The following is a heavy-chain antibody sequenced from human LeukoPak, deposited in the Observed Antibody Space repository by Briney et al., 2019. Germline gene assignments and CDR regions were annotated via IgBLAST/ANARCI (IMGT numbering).Heavy chain of an antibody. V-gene: IGHV4-59*01. CDR1: GGSISSYC. Sequence: SETLSLTCTVSGGSISSYCWSWIRQPPGKGLEWIGYIYYSGSTNYNPSLKSRVTISVDTSKNQFSLKLSSVTAADTAVYYCARGSYPGWYNGEFDYWGQGTLVPVSS. CDR2: IYYSGST. D-gene: IGHD6-19*01. J-gene: IGHJ4*02. CDR3: ARGSYPGWYNGEFDY.